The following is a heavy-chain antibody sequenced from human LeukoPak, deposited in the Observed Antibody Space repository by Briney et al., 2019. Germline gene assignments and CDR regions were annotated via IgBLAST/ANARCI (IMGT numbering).Heavy chain of an antibody. CDR1: GFTFSRYA. CDR3: AKGRGSCPCYSDY. Sequence: GGSLKLSCAASGFTFSRYAMTWVRQAPGKRLEWVSLISASGSPTYYADSVKGRFTISRDNSKNTLYLQMNSLRAADTALYYCAKGRGSCPCYSDYLVQGTLVTVSS. J-gene: IGHJ4*02. V-gene: IGHV3-23*01. D-gene: IGHD2-15*01. CDR2: ISASGSPT.